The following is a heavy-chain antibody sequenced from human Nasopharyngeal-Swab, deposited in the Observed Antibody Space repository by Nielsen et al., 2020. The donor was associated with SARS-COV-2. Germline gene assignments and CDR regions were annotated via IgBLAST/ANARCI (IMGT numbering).Heavy chain of an antibody. CDR3: ARDKVVVIKGDDAFDI. V-gene: IGHV3-48*02. CDR1: GFTFSSYN. J-gene: IGHJ3*02. Sequence: GESLKISCAASGFTFSSYNMNWVRQAPGKGLEWVSYISSSSSTIYYADSVKGRFTISRDNAKNSLYLQMNSLRDEDTAVYYCARDKVVVIKGDDAFDIWGQGTMVTVSS. CDR2: ISSSSSTI. D-gene: IGHD3-22*01.